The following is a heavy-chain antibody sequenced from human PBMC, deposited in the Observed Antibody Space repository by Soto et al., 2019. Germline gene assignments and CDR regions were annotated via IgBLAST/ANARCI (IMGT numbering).Heavy chain of an antibody. Sequence: EVQLVESGGGLVKPGGSLRLSCAASGFSFSKDWMNWVRQAPGKGLEWVGRIRSRSGTTDYAAPVKGRFTISRDDSKYTLYLQMNSLKVEDTAVYFCTTSGNPNIVDHWGQGTLVIVSS. J-gene: IGHJ4*02. CDR1: GFSFSKDW. CDR2: IRSRSGTT. V-gene: IGHV3-15*07. CDR3: TTSGNPNIVDH.